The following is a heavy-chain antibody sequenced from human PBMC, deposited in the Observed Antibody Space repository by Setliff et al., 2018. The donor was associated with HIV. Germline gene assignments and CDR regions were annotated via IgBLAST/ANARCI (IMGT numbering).Heavy chain of an antibody. CDR2: IYYSGST. CDR3: ARAVQFGYFDY. J-gene: IGHJ4*02. CDR1: GGSISSSSYY. V-gene: IGHV4-39*07. Sequence: SETLSLTCTVSGGSISSSSYYWGWIRQPPGKGLEWIGSIYYSGSTYYNPSLKSRVTISVDTSKNQFSLKLSSVTAADTAVYYCARAVQFGYFDYWGQGTLVTVSS. D-gene: IGHD3-10*01.